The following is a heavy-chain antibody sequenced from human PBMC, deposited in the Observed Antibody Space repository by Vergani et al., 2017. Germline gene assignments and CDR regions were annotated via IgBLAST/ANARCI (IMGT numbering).Heavy chain of an antibody. V-gene: IGHV1-3*01. Sequence: QVQLVQSGAEVQKPGASVKVSCKASGYTFTSYAMHWVRQAPGQRLEWMGWINAGNGNTKYSQKFQGRVTITRDTSASTAYMELSSLRSEDTAVYYCARGAWYYYDSSGYYPSVYYYYGMDVWGQGTTVTVSS. J-gene: IGHJ6*02. D-gene: IGHD3-22*01. CDR2: INAGNGNT. CDR1: GYTFTSYA. CDR3: ARGAWYYYDSSGYYPSVYYYYGMDV.